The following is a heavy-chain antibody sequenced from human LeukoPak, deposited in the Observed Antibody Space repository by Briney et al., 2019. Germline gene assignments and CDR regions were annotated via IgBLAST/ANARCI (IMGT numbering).Heavy chain of an antibody. V-gene: IGHV4-34*01. CDR3: ARGRDYGDYSGFDY. D-gene: IGHD4-17*01. Sequence: SETLSLTCAVYGGSFSGYYWSWIRQPPGKGLECIGEINHSGSTNYNLSLKSRVTISVDTSKNQFFLKLSSVTAADTAVYYCARGRDYGDYSGFDYWGQGTLVTVSS. J-gene: IGHJ4*02. CDR2: INHSGST. CDR1: GGSFSGYY.